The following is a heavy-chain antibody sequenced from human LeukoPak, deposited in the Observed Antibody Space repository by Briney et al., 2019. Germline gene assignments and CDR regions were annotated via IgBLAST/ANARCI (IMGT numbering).Heavy chain of an antibody. CDR3: TTDQGVAGWAN. Sequence: PGGSLRLSCAASGFTFTNAWMTWVRQAPEKGLEWVGRIKSKTDGGTTDYAAPVKGRFTISRADSKNTLYVQMNSLKSEDTAVYYCTTDQGVAGWANWGQGALVTVSS. V-gene: IGHV3-15*01. CDR1: GFTFTNAW. CDR2: IKSKTDGGTT. D-gene: IGHD3-3*01. J-gene: IGHJ4*02.